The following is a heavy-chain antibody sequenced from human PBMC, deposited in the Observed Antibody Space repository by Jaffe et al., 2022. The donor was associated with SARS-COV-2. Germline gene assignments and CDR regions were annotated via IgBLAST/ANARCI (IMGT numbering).Heavy chain of an antibody. CDR3: TTDPVTGRFGGRY. CDR2: SKTRSDGGPP. Sequence: EVQLVESGGGLVKPGGSLRLSCAASGFSFADAWMSWVRQAPGKGLEWVGRSKTRSDGGPPGYAATVIGRFTISRDDSKNMLYLQMNSLKAEDTAVYYCTTDPVTGRFGGRYWGQGTEVTVSS. CDR1: GFSFADAW. V-gene: IGHV3-15*05. D-gene: IGHD3-3*01. J-gene: IGHJ1*01.